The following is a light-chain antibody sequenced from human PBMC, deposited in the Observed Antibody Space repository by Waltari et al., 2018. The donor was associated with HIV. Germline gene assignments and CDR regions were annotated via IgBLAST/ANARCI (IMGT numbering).Light chain of an antibody. Sequence: QSVLTQPPSASGAPGQTATIPCSGSTSNVETQWVYCYQQLPGTAPKLLIYRNYQRPSGVPDRFSSSKSGASASLIISGLRSEDEADYFCGVWDSTLKQWLFGGRTKLTVL. J-gene: IGLJ3*02. CDR3: GVWDSTLKQWL. V-gene: IGLV1-47*01. CDR1: TSNVETQW. CDR2: RNY.